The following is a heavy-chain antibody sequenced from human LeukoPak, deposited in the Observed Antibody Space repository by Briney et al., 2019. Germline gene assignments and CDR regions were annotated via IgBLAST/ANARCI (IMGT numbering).Heavy chain of an antibody. CDR3: AAEGPVVVVPAAHGMDV. V-gene: IGHV5-10-1*01. J-gene: IGHJ6*02. CDR2: IVPSDSYT. Sequence: GESLKISCKGSGYSFTSYWISWVRQMPGKGLEWIGRIVPSDSYTNYSPSFQGHVTISADKSISTAYLQWSSLKASDTAMYYCAAEGPVVVVPAAHGMDVWGQGTTVTVSS. CDR1: GYSFTSYW. D-gene: IGHD2-2*01.